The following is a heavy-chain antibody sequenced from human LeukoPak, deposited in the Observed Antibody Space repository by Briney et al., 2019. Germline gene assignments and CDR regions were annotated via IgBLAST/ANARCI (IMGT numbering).Heavy chain of an antibody. V-gene: IGHV1-18*01. CDR3: ARDAGTQYYYDSSGPNFDY. CDR1: GYTFTSYG. D-gene: IGHD3-22*01. J-gene: IGHJ4*02. CDR2: ISAYNGNT. Sequence: ASVKVSCKASGYTFTSYGISWVRQAPGQGLEWMGWISAYNGNTNYAQKLQGRVTMTTDTSTSTAYMELRSLRSDDTAVYYCARDAGTQYYYDSSGPNFDYWGQGTLVTVSS.